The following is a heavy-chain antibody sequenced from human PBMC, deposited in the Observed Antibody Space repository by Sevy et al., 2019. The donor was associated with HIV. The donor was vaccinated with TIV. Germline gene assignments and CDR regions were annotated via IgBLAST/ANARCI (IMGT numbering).Heavy chain of an antibody. D-gene: IGHD3-22*01. CDR1: GFTFSIYG. J-gene: IGHJ3*02. CDR2: IWNDRSNK. V-gene: IGHV3-33*01. Sequence: GESLKISCAAYGFTFSIYGMHWVRQAPGKGLEWVAVIWNDRSNKHYADSVKGRFTISRDNAKNTLYLQRNSLRVEDTAVYYCASLPNNYYDISGSSGDDAFDIWGQGTRVTVSS. CDR3: ASLPNNYYDISGSSGDDAFDI.